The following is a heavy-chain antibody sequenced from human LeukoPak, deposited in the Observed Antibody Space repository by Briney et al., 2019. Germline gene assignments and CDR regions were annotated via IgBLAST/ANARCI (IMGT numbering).Heavy chain of an antibody. V-gene: IGHV1-8*01. CDR3: ARVGSSSWYSGFDP. J-gene: IGHJ5*02. D-gene: IGHD6-13*01. CDR2: MNPNSGNT. CDR1: GYTFTSYD. Sequence: ASVKVSCKASGYTFTSYDINWVRQATGQGLEWMGWMNPNSGNTGYAQKFQGRVTMTRNTTISTAYMELSSLGSEDTAVYYCARVGSSSWYSGFDPWGQGTLVTVSS.